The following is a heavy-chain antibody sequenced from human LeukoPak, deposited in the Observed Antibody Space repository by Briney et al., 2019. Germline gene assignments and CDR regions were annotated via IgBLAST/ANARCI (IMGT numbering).Heavy chain of an antibody. Sequence: GGSLRLSCAASGFTVNNNYMSWVRQAPGKGLEWVSIIYSGGDTNYADSVKGRLTISRDNSKNTLFLQMNRLRADDTAVYYCARVDYGSGSYFDLRGQGTLVTVSS. D-gene: IGHD3-10*01. CDR2: IYSGGDT. CDR3: ARVDYGSGSYFDL. J-gene: IGHJ4*02. CDR1: GFTVNNNY. V-gene: IGHV3-66*01.